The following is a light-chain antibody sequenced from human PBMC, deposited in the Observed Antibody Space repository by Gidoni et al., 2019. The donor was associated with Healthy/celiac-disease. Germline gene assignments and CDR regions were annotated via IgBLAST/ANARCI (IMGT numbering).Light chain of an antibody. CDR1: QSVSSN. J-gene: IGKJ2*01. Sequence: EIVMPQSPATLSVSPGERATLSCRASQSVSSNLAWYQQKPGQAPRLLIYRRASTRATGIPARFSGSGSGTEFTLTISSLQSEDFAVYYCQQYKNWPPYTFGQXTKLEIK. CDR3: QQYKNWPPYT. V-gene: IGKV3-15*01. CDR2: RRAS.